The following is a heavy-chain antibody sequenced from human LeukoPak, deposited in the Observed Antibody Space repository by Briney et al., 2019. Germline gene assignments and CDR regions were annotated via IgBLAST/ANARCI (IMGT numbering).Heavy chain of an antibody. D-gene: IGHD3-3*01. Sequence: PSETLSLTCTVSGGSISSSSYYWGWIRQPPGKGLEWIGSIYYSGSTYYNPSLKSRVTISVDTSKNQFSLKLSSVTAADTAVYYCARQTPQYDFWSGYYPLLNWFDPWGQGTLVTVSS. CDR3: ARQTPQYDFWSGYYPLLNWFDP. V-gene: IGHV4-39*07. CDR1: GGSISSSSYY. J-gene: IGHJ5*02. CDR2: IYYSGST.